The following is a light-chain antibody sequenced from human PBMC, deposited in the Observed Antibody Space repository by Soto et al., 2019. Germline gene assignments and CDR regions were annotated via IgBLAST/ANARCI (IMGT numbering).Light chain of an antibody. J-gene: IGKJ1*01. Sequence: IRMTQSPSTLSASIGDRVTITCRASQSIGAWLAWYKQQPGKAPKLLIADASNLESGVPSRFSGSGFGTEFTLTISSLQPDDFADYYCQQYRTYWTFGQGTKVEIK. CDR2: DAS. V-gene: IGKV1-5*01. CDR1: QSIGAW. CDR3: QQYRTYWT.